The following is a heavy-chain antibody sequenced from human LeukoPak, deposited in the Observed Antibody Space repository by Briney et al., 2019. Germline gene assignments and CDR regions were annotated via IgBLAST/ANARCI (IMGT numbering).Heavy chain of an antibody. J-gene: IGHJ4*02. V-gene: IGHV4-39*01. D-gene: IGHD6-19*01. CDR3: ARRYSYSSLPDY. Sequence: SETLSLTCTVSGGSISSSNYYWGWIRQPPGKGLEWIGSIYYSGSTYYNPSLKSRVTISVDTSKNQFSLKLSSATAADTAVYYCARRYSYSSLPDYWGQGTLVTVSS. CDR1: GGSISSSNYY. CDR2: IYYSGST.